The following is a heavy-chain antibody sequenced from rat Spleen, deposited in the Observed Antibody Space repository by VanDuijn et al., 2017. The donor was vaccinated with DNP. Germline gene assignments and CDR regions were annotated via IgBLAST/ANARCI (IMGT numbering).Heavy chain of an antibody. CDR2: ITSSGGSI. CDR3: AARYSSSWFAY. CDR1: GVTFNNYW. D-gene: IGHD1-2*01. V-gene: IGHV5-31*01. J-gene: IGHJ3*01. Sequence: EVQLVESGGDLVQPGRSLKLSCVVSGVTFNNYWMTWIRQVPGRGLEWVASITSSGGSIYYPDSVKGRFTISRDDAKNTLYLQMNSLRSEDTATYYCAARYSSSWFAYWGQGTLVTVSS.